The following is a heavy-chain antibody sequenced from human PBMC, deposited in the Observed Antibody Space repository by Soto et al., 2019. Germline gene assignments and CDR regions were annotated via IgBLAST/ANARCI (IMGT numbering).Heavy chain of an antibody. Sequence: EVQLVETGGGLIQPGGSLRLSCAASGFTVSSNYMSWVRQAPGKGLEWVSVIYSGGSTYYADSVKGRFTIARDNSKNTLYLQMNSLRAGDTAVYYCARDNTYYYYGMDVWGQGTTVTVSS. CDR1: GFTVSSNY. V-gene: IGHV3-53*02. CDR3: ARDNTYYYYGMDV. CDR2: IYSGGST. J-gene: IGHJ6*02.